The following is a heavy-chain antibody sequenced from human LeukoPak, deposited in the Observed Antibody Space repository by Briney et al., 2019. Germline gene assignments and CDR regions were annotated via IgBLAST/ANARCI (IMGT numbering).Heavy chain of an antibody. CDR3: AKVQAIGVVITTPYDY. V-gene: IGHV3-23*01. CDR2: ISGSGDTT. D-gene: IGHD3-22*01. CDR1: GFTFSTYA. J-gene: IGHJ4*02. Sequence: GGSLRLSCAASGFTFSTYAMSWVRQAPGKGPEGVSGISGSGDTTYYADSVKGRFAISRDNSKNTLHLQMNSLRVEDTAVYYCAKVQAIGVVITTPYDYWGQGTLVTVSS.